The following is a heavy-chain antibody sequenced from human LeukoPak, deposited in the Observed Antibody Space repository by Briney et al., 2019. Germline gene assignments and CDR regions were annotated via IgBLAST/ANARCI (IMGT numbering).Heavy chain of an antibody. CDR1: GGSISSYH. CDR3: ARWHSGSYFDY. D-gene: IGHD1-26*01. Sequence: SETLSLTCLVSGGSISSYHWSWIRQPPGKGLEWIGYIYPSGSTNYNPSLKSRVTISVDTSKNQVSLNLRSVTAADTAVYYCARWHSGSYFDYWGQGTLVTVSS. J-gene: IGHJ4*02. V-gene: IGHV4-59*01. CDR2: IYPSGST.